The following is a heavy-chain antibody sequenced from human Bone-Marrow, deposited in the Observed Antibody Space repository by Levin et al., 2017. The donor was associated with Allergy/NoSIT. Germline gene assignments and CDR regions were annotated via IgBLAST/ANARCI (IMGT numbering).Heavy chain of an antibody. Sequence: ASVKVSCATSGFTFSSYSMNWVRQAPGKGLEWVSYISVGSTTIYYADSVKGRFTISRDNAKNSLSLQMHSLRDEDTAVYYCARDVSPYSSPPDYWGQGTLVTVSS. CDR3: ARDVSPYSSPPDY. V-gene: IGHV3-48*02. CDR1: GFTFSSYS. CDR2: ISVGSTTI. J-gene: IGHJ4*02. D-gene: IGHD6-19*01.